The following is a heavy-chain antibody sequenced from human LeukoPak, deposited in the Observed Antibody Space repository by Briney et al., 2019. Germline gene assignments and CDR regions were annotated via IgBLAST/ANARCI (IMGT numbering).Heavy chain of an antibody. CDR1: GYTLTGYY. CDR3: ARGNLMNYYDSSGYYHD. Sequence: ASVKVSCKASGYTLTGYYMHWVRQAPGQGLEWMGIVNPSGGSTSYAQKFQGRVTMTRDTSTSTVYMELSSLRSEDTAVYYCARGNLMNYYDSSGYYHDWGQGTLVTVSS. V-gene: IGHV1-46*01. J-gene: IGHJ4*02. D-gene: IGHD3-22*01. CDR2: VNPSGGST.